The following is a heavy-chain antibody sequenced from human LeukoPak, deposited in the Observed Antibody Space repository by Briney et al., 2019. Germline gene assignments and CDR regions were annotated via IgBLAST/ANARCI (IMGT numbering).Heavy chain of an antibody. D-gene: IGHD6-13*01. CDR3: ARLAGSSGIDY. J-gene: IGHJ4*02. V-gene: IGHV4-4*02. Sequence: SETLSLTCAVSGGSISSSNWWSWVRQPPGKGLEWIGEIYHSGSTNYNPSLKSRVTISVDTSKNQFSLKLSSVTAADTAVYYCARLAGSSGIDYWGQGTLVTVSS. CDR2: IYHSGST. CDR1: GGSISSSNW.